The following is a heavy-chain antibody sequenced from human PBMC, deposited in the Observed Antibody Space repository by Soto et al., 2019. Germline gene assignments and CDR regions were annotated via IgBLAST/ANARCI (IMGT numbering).Heavy chain of an antibody. J-gene: IGHJ4*02. CDR2: INAGNGNT. CDR1: GYTFTSYA. D-gene: IGHD3-9*01. CDR3: ARVMHDILTGYLTFDY. V-gene: IGHV1-3*01. Sequence: ASVKVSCKASGYTFTSYAMHWVRQAPGQRLEWMGWINAGNGNTKYSQKFQGRVTITRDTSASTAYMELSSLRSEDTAVYYCARVMHDILTGYLTFDYWGQGTLVTVSS.